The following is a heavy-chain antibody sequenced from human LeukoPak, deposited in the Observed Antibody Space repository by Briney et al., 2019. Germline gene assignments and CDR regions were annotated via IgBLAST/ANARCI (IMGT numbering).Heavy chain of an antibody. D-gene: IGHD1-14*01. CDR2: ISSRGSTI. V-gene: IGHV3-11*01. Sequence: GGSLRLSCAASGFTFSDNFMTWIRQAPGKGLEWIAHISSRGSTISYADSVRGRFTISRDNTKNSLYLQMNNLRTEDTALYYCARDPRAGYLDNWGRGTLVTVSS. CDR1: GFTFSDNF. J-gene: IGHJ4*02. CDR3: ARDPRAGYLDN.